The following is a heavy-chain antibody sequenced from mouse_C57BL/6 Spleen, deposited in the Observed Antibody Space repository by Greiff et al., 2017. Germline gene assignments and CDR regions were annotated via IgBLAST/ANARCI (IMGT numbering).Heavy chain of an antibody. J-gene: IGHJ3*01. CDR3: ARKGALYDYAWFAY. CDR2: IWSGGST. D-gene: IGHD2-4*01. V-gene: IGHV2-2*01. CDR1: GFSLTSYG. Sequence: VKLVESGPGLVQPSQSLSITCTVSGFSLTSYGVHWVRQSPGKGLEWLGVIWSGGSTDYNAAFISRLSISKDNPKSQVFFKMNSLQADDTAIYYCARKGALYDYAWFAYWGQGTLVTVSA.